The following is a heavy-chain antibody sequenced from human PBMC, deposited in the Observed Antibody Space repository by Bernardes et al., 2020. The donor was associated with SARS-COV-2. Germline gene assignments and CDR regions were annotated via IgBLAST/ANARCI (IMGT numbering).Heavy chain of an antibody. J-gene: IGHJ6*02. CDR1: GFTFSSYG. V-gene: IGHV3-33*01. CDR3: ARDLNYYYGMDV. Sequence: GGSLRLSCAASGFTFSSYGMHWVRQAPGKGLEWVAVIWYDGSNKYYADSVKGRFTISRDNSKNTLYLQMNSLRAEDTAVYYCARDLNYYYGMDVWGQGTTVTVSS. CDR2: IWYDGSNK.